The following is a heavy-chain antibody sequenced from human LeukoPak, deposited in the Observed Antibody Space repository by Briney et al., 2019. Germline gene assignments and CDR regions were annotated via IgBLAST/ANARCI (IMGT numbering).Heavy chain of an antibody. CDR1: GFTFGSYG. Sequence: GGSLRLSCAASGFTFGSYGMHWVRQAPGKGLEWVAFIRYDGSNKYYADSVKGRFTMSRDNAKNTLYLQMNSLRAEDTAVYYCAAYDSSGYSFDYWGQGILVTVSS. CDR2: IRYDGSNK. V-gene: IGHV3-30*02. J-gene: IGHJ4*02. CDR3: AAYDSSGYSFDY. D-gene: IGHD3-22*01.